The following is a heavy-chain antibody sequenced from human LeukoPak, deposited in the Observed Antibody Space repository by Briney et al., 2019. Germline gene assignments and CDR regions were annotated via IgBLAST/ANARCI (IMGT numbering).Heavy chain of an antibody. CDR3: AKLALGSGNY. Sequence: PGGSLRLSCTVSGFTFSTYAMSWVRHAPGKGLEWVSTISGSGGSTYYADSVKGRFTISKDNSKNTLYLQLSSLRAEDTAVYYCAKLALGSGNYWGQGTLVTVSS. CDR2: ISGSGGST. V-gene: IGHV3-23*01. CDR1: GFTFSTYA. J-gene: IGHJ4*02. D-gene: IGHD3-10*01.